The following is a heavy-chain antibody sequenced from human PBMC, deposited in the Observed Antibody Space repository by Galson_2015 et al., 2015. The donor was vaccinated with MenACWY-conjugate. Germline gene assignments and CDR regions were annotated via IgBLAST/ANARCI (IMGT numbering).Heavy chain of an antibody. CDR3: ARGFISPTY. J-gene: IGHJ4*02. D-gene: IGHD3-10*01. CDR2: IKQDGSEK. V-gene: IGHV3-7*03. CDR1: GFTFSSYW. Sequence: SLRLSCATSGFTFSSYWMSWVRQAPGKRLEWVANIKQDGSEKYYVDSVKGRFTISRDNAKDSLYLQLNSLRAEDTAVYYCARGFISPTYWGQGTLVTVSS.